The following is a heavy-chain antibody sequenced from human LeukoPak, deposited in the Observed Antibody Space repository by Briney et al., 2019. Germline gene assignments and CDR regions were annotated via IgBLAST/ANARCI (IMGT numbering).Heavy chain of an antibody. Sequence: GGSLRLSCAASGFKFSDHYIDWVRQAPGKGLEWVSTVSGSGGNTYYADSVKGRFTISRDNSENTVSLQMNSLRAQDTAVYYCAKSLAVPGSPDQWGQGTLVTVSS. V-gene: IGHV3-23*01. CDR1: GFKFSDHY. CDR3: AKSLAVPGSPDQ. D-gene: IGHD6-19*01. CDR2: VSGSGGNT. J-gene: IGHJ4*02.